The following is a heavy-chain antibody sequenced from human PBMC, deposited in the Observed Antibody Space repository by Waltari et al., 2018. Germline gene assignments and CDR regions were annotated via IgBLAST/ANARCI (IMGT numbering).Heavy chain of an antibody. CDR3: ARGPGNWNDVNWFDP. V-gene: IGHV1-18*01. CDR1: GYTFTSYG. D-gene: IGHD1-1*01. CDR2: ISAYNGNT. J-gene: IGHJ5*02. Sequence: QVQLVQSGAEVKKPGASVKVSCKASGYTFTSYGISWVRQAPGQELEWMGWISAYNGNTNYAQKLKGRVTMTTDTSTSTAYRELRSLRSDDTAVYYCARGPGNWNDVNWFDPWGQGTLVTVSS.